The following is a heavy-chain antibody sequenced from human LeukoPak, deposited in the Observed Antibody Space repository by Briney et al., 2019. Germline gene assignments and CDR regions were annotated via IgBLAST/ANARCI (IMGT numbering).Heavy chain of an antibody. CDR1: GGTFSSYA. Sequence: ASVKVSCKASGGTFSSYAISWVRQAPGQGLEWMGIINPSGGSTSYAQKFQGRVTMTRDTSTSTVYMELSSLRSEDTAVYYCARDSSGLFDYWGQGTLVTVSS. D-gene: IGHD6-19*01. J-gene: IGHJ4*02. V-gene: IGHV1-46*01. CDR2: INPSGGST. CDR3: ARDSSGLFDY.